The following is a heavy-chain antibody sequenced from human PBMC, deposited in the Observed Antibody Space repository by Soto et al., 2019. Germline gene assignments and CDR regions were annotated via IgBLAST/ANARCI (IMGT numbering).Heavy chain of an antibody. CDR1: GYTFTGYY. CDR3: ARERYSYGYHYYGMDV. CDR2: INPNSGGT. J-gene: IGHJ6*02. V-gene: IGHV1-2*04. Sequence: RASVKVSFKASGYTFTGYYMHWLRQAPGQGLEWMGWINPNSGGTNYAQKFQGWVTMTRDTSISTAYMELSRLRSDDTAVYYCARERYSYGYHYYGMDVWGQGTTVTVSS. D-gene: IGHD5-18*01.